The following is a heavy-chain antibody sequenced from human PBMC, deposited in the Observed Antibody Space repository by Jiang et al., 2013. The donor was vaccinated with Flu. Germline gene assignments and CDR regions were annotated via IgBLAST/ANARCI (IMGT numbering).Heavy chain of an antibody. CDR1: GFTFSSYV. J-gene: IGHJ4*02. Sequence: LSCAASGFTFSSYVMTWVRQPPGKGLEWVSGVSGSGDNTYYTDSVKGRFTISRDNSKNTLDLQMNSLRAEDTAVYYCAKVRVTGTYVVDYWGQGTLVTVSS. CDR3: AKVRVTGTYVVDY. CDR2: VSGSGDNT. V-gene: IGHV3-23*01. D-gene: IGHD6-19*01.